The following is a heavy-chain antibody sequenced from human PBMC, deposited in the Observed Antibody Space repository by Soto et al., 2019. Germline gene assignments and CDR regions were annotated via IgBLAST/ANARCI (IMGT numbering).Heavy chain of an antibody. Sequence: RASVKVSCKASGYTFTSYAMHWVRQAPGQRLEWMGWINAGNGNTKYSQKFQGRVTITRDTSASTAYMELSSLRSEDTAVYYCARDEWWDIVPPTSRYYYGMDVWGQGTTVTVSS. D-gene: IGHD2-8*01. J-gene: IGHJ6*02. V-gene: IGHV1-3*01. CDR3: ARDEWWDIVPPTSRYYYGMDV. CDR2: INAGNGNT. CDR1: GYTFTSYA.